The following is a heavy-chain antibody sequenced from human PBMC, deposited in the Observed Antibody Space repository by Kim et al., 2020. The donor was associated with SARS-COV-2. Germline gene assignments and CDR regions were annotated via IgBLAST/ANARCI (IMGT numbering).Heavy chain of an antibody. CDR3: ARSRGYGAHPNGLDP. D-gene: IGHD5-12*01. Sequence: PPLKSRVTISVDTSKNQFSLKLSSVTAADTAVYYCARSRGYGAHPNGLDPWGQGTLVTVSS. J-gene: IGHJ5*02. V-gene: IGHV4-34*01.